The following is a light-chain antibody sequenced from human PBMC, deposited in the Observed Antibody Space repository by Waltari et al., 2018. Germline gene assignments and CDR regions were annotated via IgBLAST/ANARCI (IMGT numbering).Light chain of an antibody. V-gene: IGKV3-20*01. CDR3: QKYGTLPAT. CDR1: QSVSRW. CDR2: GAS. Sequence: EIVLTQSPGTLSLYPGERATHACTASQSVSRWLAWYQQKPGQPPRLLLYGASSRANGIPDRLSGSGSGTDFSLTISRLEPEDSAVYYCQKYGTLPATFGQGTKVEVK. J-gene: IGKJ1*01.